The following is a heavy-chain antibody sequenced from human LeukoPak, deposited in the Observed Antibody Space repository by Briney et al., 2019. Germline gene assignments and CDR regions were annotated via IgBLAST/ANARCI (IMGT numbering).Heavy chain of an antibody. CDR3: ARVGQGEWFFDL. Sequence: GGSLRLSCAASGFVFSNYWMHWVRQAPGKGLVWVSRIKTDGSTLTYADSVKGRFTISRDNAMNTLYLQMNSLGAEDTAVYYCARVGQGEWFFDLWGRGTLVTVSS. J-gene: IGHJ2*01. CDR1: GFVFSNYW. V-gene: IGHV3-74*01. D-gene: IGHD1-26*01. CDR2: IKTDGSTL.